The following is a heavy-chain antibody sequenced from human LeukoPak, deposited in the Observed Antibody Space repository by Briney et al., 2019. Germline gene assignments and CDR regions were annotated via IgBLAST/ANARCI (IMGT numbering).Heavy chain of an antibody. CDR2: ISPSGGIT. V-gene: IGHV3-23*01. J-gene: IGHJ4*02. CDR3: AGGLGYIITE. CDR1: GFTFSSHG. D-gene: IGHD6-13*01. Sequence: GGSLRLSCAASGFTFSSHGMNWVRQAPGKGLEWVSGISPSGGITYYTDSVKGRFTISRDNSKNTVSLQMNSLRGEDTAVYYCAGGLGYIITEWGPGTLVTVSS.